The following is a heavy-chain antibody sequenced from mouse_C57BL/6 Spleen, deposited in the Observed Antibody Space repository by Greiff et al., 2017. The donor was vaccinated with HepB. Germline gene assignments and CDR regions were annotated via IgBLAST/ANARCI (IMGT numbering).Heavy chain of an antibody. CDR2: INPSNGGT. D-gene: IGHD1-1*01. V-gene: IGHV1-53*01. J-gene: IGHJ4*01. CDR3: ARWGINTVVATNAMDY. CDR1: GYTFTSYW. Sequence: QVHVKQPGTELVKPGASVKLSCKASGYTFTSYWMHWVKQRPGQGLEWIGNINPSNGGTNYNEKFKIKATLTVDKSSSTAYMQLSSLTSEDSAVYYCARWGINTVVATNAMDYWGQGTSVTVSS.